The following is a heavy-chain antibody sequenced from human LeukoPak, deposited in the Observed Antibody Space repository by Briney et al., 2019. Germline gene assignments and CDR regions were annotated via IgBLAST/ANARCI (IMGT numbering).Heavy chain of an antibody. D-gene: IGHD3-3*01. J-gene: IGHJ6*02. CDR3: ARGVLTRLRFYDYYYGMDV. CDR2: IIPIFGTA. Sequence: SVKVSCKASGGTSSSYAISWVRQAPGQGLEWMGGIIPIFGTANYAQKFQGRVTITADESTGTAYMELSSLRSEDTAVYYCARGVLTRLRFYDYYYGMDVWGQGTTVTVSS. V-gene: IGHV1-69*13. CDR1: GGTSSSYA.